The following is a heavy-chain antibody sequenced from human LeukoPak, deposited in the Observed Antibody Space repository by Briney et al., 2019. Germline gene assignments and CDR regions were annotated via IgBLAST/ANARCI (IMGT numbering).Heavy chain of an antibody. V-gene: IGHV3-21*01. CDR2: ISTSSIYI. CDR1: GFAFSSYS. CDR3: ARDGRAGQLDY. D-gene: IGHD6-19*01. J-gene: IGHJ4*02. Sequence: GGSLRLSCAASGFAFSSYSMNWVRQAPGRGLEWVSSISTSSIYIYYADSVKGRFTISRDNVKKSLYLQVNSLRAEDTAVYYCARDGRAGQLDYWGQGTLVTVSS.